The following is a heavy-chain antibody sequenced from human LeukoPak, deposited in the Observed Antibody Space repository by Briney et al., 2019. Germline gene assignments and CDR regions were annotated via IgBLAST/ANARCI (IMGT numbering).Heavy chain of an antibody. CDR1: GGSISSYY. CDR2: IYYSGST. Sequence: PSETLSLTCTVSGGSISSYYWSWIRQPPGKGLEWSGYIYYSGSTNYNPSLKSRVTISVDTSKNQFSLKLSSVTAADTAVYYCAAVNYYDSSGYEQSTERQYFQHSGPGTLVTVSS. V-gene: IGHV4-59*01. J-gene: IGHJ1*01. CDR3: AAVNYYDSSGYEQSTERQYFQH. D-gene: IGHD3-22*01.